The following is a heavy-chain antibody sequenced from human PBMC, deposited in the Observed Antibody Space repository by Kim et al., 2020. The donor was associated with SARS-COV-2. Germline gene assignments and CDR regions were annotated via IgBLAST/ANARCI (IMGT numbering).Heavy chain of an antibody. CDR3: ARESPSSVGFDP. Sequence: ASVKVSCKASGYTFTGYYMHWVRQAPGQGLEWMGRINPNSGGTNYAQKFQGRVTMTRDTSISTAYMELSRLRSDDTAVYYCARESPSSVGFDPWGQGTLVTVSS. J-gene: IGHJ5*02. CDR1: GYTFTGYY. V-gene: IGHV1-2*06. CDR2: INPNSGGT.